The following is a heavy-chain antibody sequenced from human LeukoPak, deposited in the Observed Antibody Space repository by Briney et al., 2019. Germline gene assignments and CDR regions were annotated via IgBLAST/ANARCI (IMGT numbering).Heavy chain of an antibody. Sequence: GGSLRLSCAASGFTFSSYSMNWVRQAPGKGLEWVSSISSSSSYIYYADSVKGRFTISRDNAKNSLYLQMNSLRAEDTAAYYCARGGITIFGVVSGAFDIWGQGTMVTVSS. J-gene: IGHJ3*02. CDR1: GFTFSSYS. CDR2: ISSSSSYI. D-gene: IGHD3-3*01. CDR3: ARGGITIFGVVSGAFDI. V-gene: IGHV3-21*01.